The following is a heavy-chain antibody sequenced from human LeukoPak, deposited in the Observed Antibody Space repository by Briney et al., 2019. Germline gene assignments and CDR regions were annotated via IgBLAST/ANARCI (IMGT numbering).Heavy chain of an antibody. CDR3: TTDSPAPEYEFYAFDI. V-gene: IGHV3-15*01. CDR1: GFTFSNAW. D-gene: IGHD3-3*01. J-gene: IGHJ3*02. Sequence: KTGGSLRLSCAASGFTFSNAWMSWVRQAPGKGLEWVGRIKSKTDGGTTDYAAPVKGRFTISRDDSKNTLYLQMNSLKTEDTAVYYCTTDSPAPEYEFYAFDIWGQGTMVTVSS. CDR2: IKSKTDGGTT.